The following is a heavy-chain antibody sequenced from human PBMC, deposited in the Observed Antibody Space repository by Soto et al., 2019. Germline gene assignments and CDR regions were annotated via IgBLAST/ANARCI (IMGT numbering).Heavy chain of an antibody. CDR1: GGTFSSYA. D-gene: IGHD3-22*01. CDR2: IIPIFGTA. CDR3: ARPTRYYYDSSGQSAWFDP. Sequence: ASVKVSCKASGGTFSSYAISWVRQAPGQGLEWMGGIIPIFGTANYAQKFQGRVTITADESTSTAYMELSSLRSEDTAVYYCARPTRYYYDSSGQSAWFDPWGQGTQVTVS. J-gene: IGHJ5*02. V-gene: IGHV1-69*13.